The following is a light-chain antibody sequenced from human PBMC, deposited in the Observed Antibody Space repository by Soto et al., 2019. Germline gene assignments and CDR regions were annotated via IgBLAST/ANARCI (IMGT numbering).Light chain of an antibody. CDR1: QSVSSN. CDR3: QQYNNWLQFT. J-gene: IGKJ5*01. Sequence: EIVMTQSPATLSVSPGERATLSCRASQSVSSNLAWYQQKPGQAPRLLIYGASTRATGIPARFSGSGSGTEFTLIISSLQSEDFAVYYCQQYNNWLQFTFGQGTRLEIK. V-gene: IGKV3-15*01. CDR2: GAS.